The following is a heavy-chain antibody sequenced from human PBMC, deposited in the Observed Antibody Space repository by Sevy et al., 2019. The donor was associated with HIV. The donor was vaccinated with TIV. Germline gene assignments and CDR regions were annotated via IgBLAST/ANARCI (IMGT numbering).Heavy chain of an antibody. CDR3: AGENAWGRGYS. Sequence: SETLSLTCTVSGGSITSLYWNWIRQPPGKGLEWIANIYYNGPINYNPSLKSRVTLSLDTSKNQFSLGLMSVTAADTAMYYCAGENAWGRGYSWGQGTLVTVSS. CDR2: IYYNGPI. V-gene: IGHV4-59*08. CDR1: GGSITSLY. J-gene: IGHJ4*02. D-gene: IGHD1-26*01.